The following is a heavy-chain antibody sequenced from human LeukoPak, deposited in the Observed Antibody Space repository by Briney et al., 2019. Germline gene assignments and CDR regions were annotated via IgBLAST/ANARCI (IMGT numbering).Heavy chain of an antibody. J-gene: IGHJ6*03. D-gene: IGHD3-3*01. CDR3: ARVTRALYYYYMDV. V-gene: IGHV3-48*03. CDR2: ISTSGSTI. CDR1: GFTFSNYE. Sequence: GGSLRLSCAASGFTFSNYEMNWVRQAPGKGLEWVSYISTSGSTIYYADSVKGRFTISRDNAKNSLYLQMNSLRAEDTAVYYCARVTRALYYYYMDVWGKGTTVTVSS.